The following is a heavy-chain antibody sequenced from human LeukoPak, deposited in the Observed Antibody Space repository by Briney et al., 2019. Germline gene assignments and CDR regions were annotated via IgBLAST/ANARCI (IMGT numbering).Heavy chain of an antibody. Sequence: PSETLSLTCNVSGGSFSSCYWTWIRQPPGKGQEWIGYIYYRGSTKYNPSLNSRVSISLDTSKTQFSLKLTSVTAADTAVYYCARSYSSRFFDSWGQGTLVSVSS. V-gene: IGHV4-59*08. CDR2: IYYRGST. J-gene: IGHJ4*02. D-gene: IGHD6-13*01. CDR1: GGSFSSCY. CDR3: ARSYSSRFFDS.